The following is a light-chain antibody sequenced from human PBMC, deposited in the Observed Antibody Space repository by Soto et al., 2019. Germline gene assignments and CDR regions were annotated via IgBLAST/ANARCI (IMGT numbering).Light chain of an antibody. CDR2: RND. CDR1: NSRSGSNY. Sequence: QSVLPQPPSASGTPGQRVTISCSTSNSRSGSNYVHWYQQLPGTAPKLLIYRNDQWPSGVPDRFFGSKSGTSASLAISGLRSEDEADYYCAKWDDSLRVYVFGTGTKVTVL. V-gene: IGLV1-47*01. J-gene: IGLJ1*01. CDR3: AKWDDSLRVYV.